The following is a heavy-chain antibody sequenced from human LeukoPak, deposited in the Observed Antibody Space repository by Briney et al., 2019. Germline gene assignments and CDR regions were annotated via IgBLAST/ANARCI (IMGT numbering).Heavy chain of an antibody. Sequence: ASVKVSCKASGYTFTTYYIHWVRQAPGQGLAWMGWINPNSGTTNYAQKFQGRVTMTRDTSINTAYMDLSRLTSDDTAVYYCARGPQLIKERGSSGYYFNWFDPWAQGTLVTVSS. J-gene: IGHJ5*02. CDR2: INPNSGTT. CDR1: GYTFTTYY. D-gene: IGHD3-22*01. CDR3: ARGPQLIKERGSSGYYFNWFDP. V-gene: IGHV1-2*02.